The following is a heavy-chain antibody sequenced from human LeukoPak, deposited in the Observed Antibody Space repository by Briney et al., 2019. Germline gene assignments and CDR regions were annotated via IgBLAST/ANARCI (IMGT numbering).Heavy chain of an antibody. CDR2: INHSGST. Sequence: SETLCLTCAVYGGSFSAYYLSWVRQPPGKGLEWIGEINHSGSTNYNPSLKSRVTISVDTSKNPCSLKLSSVTAADTAVYYCARVIDYSSSPNWFDPWGQGTLVTVSS. J-gene: IGHJ5*02. D-gene: IGHD6-6*01. V-gene: IGHV4-34*01. CDR3: ARVIDYSSSPNWFDP. CDR1: GGSFSAYY.